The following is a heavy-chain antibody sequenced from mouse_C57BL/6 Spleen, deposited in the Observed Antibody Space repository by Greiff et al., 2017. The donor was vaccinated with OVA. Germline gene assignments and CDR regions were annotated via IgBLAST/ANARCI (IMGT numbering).Heavy chain of an antibody. J-gene: IGHJ2*01. CDR3: ARRECYGSSPLDY. CDR2: INPNNGGT. CDR1: GYTFTDYY. Sequence: EVQLQQSGPELVKPGASVKISCKASGYTFTDYYMNWVKQSHGKSLEWIGDINPNNGGTSYNQKFKGKATLTVDKSSSTAYMELRSLTSEDSAVYYCARRECYGSSPLDYWGQGTTLTVSS. D-gene: IGHD1-1*01. V-gene: IGHV1-26*01.